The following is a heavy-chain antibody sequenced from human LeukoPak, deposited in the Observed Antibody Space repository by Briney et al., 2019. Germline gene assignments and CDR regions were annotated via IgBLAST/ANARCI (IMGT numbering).Heavy chain of an antibody. CDR1: GFTFSSYA. CDR2: ISGSGGST. Sequence: GGSLRLSCAASGFTFSSYAMSWVRQAPGKGLEWVSAISGSGGSTYYADFVKGRFTISRDNSKNTLYLQMNSLRAEDTAVYYCANAYHSSSGDYWGQGTLVTVSS. V-gene: IGHV3-23*01. D-gene: IGHD6-13*01. CDR3: ANAYHSSSGDY. J-gene: IGHJ4*02.